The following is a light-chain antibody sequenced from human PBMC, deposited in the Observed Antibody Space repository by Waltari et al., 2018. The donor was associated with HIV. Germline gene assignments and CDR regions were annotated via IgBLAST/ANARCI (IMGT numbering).Light chain of an antibody. J-gene: IGLJ3*02. CDR2: RNN. CDR3: AAWDDSLSGWV. V-gene: IGLV1-47*01. CDR1: SSNIGRNY. Sequence: QSVLTQPPSASGTPGQRVTISCSGSSSNIGRNYVYWYQQPPGTTPKLLNYRNNQRPSGVPDRCAGSKSGTSASLAISGLRSEDEADYYCAAWDDSLSGWVFGGGTKLTVL.